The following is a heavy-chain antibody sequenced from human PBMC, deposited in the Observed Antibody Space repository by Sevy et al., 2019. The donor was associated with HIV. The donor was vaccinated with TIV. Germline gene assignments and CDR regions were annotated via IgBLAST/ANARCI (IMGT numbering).Heavy chain of an antibody. CDR1: GFTFSDYG. D-gene: IGHD3-16*01. J-gene: IGHJ4*02. Sequence: GGSLRLSCAASGFTFSDYGMQWVRQAPGKGLEWVAVIRNDGSNKYYADSVKGRFTTSGDNTSNTLYLQMNSLRAEDTAVYYCARDERGERPRSGDLDYWGQGTLVTVSS. V-gene: IGHV3-33*08. CDR2: IRNDGSNK. CDR3: ARDERGERPRSGDLDY.